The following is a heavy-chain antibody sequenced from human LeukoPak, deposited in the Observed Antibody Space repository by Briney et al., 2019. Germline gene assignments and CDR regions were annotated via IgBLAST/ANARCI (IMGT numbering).Heavy chain of an antibody. Sequence: GGSLRLSCAASGFTFSSYAMSWVRQAPGKGLEWVSAIGGSNGNTFYADSVKGRFTISRDNSKNTLYLQMNSLRAEDTAVYYCAKGTATGWEGPFDYWGQGTLVTVSS. D-gene: IGHD6-13*01. CDR3: AKGTATGWEGPFDY. CDR2: IGGSNGNT. CDR1: GFTFSSYA. J-gene: IGHJ4*02. V-gene: IGHV3-23*01.